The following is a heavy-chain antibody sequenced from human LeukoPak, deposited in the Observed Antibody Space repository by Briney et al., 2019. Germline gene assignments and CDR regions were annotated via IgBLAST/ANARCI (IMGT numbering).Heavy chain of an antibody. Sequence: PSETLSLTCTVSGASISSYYWSWIRQAPGKGMEWIGSTNYSPSLKSRVTISADASKNQFSLKTNSVTAADTAVYYCARQVMLQSFFGVVRGGTIDYWGRGVLVIVSS. D-gene: IGHD3-3*01. CDR3: ARQVMLQSFFGVVRGGTIDY. CDR1: GASISSYY. J-gene: IGHJ4*02. CDR2: T. V-gene: IGHV4-59*08.